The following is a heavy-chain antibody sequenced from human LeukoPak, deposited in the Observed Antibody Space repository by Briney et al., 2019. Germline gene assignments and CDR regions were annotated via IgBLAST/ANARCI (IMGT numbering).Heavy chain of an antibody. CDR1: GGSISSGSYY. V-gene: IGHV4-61*02. Sequence: SETLSLTCTVSGGSISSGSYYWSWIRQPAGKGLEWIGRIYTSGSTNYNPSLKSRVTMSVDTSKNQFSLKLSSVTAADTAVYYCASPSVGATDAFDIWGQGTMVTVSS. CDR2: IYTSGST. CDR3: ASPSVGATDAFDI. D-gene: IGHD1-26*01. J-gene: IGHJ3*02.